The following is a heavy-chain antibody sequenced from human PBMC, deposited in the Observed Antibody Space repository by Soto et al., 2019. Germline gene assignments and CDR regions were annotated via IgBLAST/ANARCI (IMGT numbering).Heavy chain of an antibody. V-gene: IGHV1-2*02. D-gene: IGHD2-2*01. CDR2: INPHSGGT. CDR3: AGTSCSSTTCPNTY. J-gene: IGHJ4*02. Sequence: ASVKVSCKTSGYTFTGYYIYWVRQAPGQGLEWMGWINPHSGGTDSSQKFQGRVTMTRDTSISTAYMELSRLRSDDTAVYYCAGTSCSSTTCPNTYWGQGTLVTVSS. CDR1: GYTFTGYY.